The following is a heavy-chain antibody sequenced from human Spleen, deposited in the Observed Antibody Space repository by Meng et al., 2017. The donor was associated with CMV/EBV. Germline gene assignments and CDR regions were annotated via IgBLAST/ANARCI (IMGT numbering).Heavy chain of an antibody. J-gene: IGHJ5*02. V-gene: IGHV4-4*02. D-gene: IGHD3-9*01. CDR2: IYHSGST. CDR1: GGSISSSNW. CDR3: ARVGVGGDDYDILT. Sequence: AGGSISSSNWWSWVRQPPGKGLEWIGEIYHSGSTTYNPSLKSRVTISVDKSKNQFSLKLSSVTAADTAVYYCARVGVGGDDYDILTWGQGTLVTVSS.